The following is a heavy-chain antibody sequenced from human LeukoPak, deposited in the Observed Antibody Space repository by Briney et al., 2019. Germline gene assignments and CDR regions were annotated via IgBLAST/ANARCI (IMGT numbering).Heavy chain of an antibody. D-gene: IGHD6-19*01. CDR1: GGSFSGYF. CDR3: ARGVQQWAPRLFDY. V-gene: IGHV4-34*01. J-gene: IGHJ4*02. Sequence: SETLSLTCAVYGGSFSGYFWSWIRQPPGKGLEWIGEITHSGGTNYNPSLKSRVTISVDTSNNHFSLKLSSVTAADTAVYYCARGVQQWAPRLFDYWGQGTLVTVSS. CDR2: ITHSGGT.